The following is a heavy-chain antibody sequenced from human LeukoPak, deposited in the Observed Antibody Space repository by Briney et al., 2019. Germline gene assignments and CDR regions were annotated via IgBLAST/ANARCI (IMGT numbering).Heavy chain of an antibody. CDR3: ARAPIAVAGFDAFDI. J-gene: IGHJ3*02. D-gene: IGHD6-19*01. CDR1: GVSVGSGGYS. V-gene: IGHV4-61*02. CDR2: IYTSGST. Sequence: PSETLSLTCAVSGVSVGSGGYSWSWIRQPAGKGLEWIGRIYTSGSTNYNPSLKSRVTISVDTSKNQFSLKLSSVTAADTAVYYCARAPIAVAGFDAFDIWGQGTMVTVSS.